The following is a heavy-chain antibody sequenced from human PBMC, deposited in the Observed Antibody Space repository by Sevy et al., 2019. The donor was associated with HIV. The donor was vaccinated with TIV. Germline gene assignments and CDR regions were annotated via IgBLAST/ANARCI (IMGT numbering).Heavy chain of an antibody. D-gene: IGHD1-26*01. CDR1: GGSITSLY. CDR3: AGENAWGRGYS. CDR2: IYYNGHI. V-gene: IGHV4-59*08. J-gene: IGHJ4*02. Sequence: SETLSLTCTVSGGSITSLYWNWIRQPPGKGLEWIANIYYNGHINYNPSLMSRVTLSFDTSKNQFSLRLSSVNAADTAMYYCAGENAWGRGYSWGQGTLVTVSS.